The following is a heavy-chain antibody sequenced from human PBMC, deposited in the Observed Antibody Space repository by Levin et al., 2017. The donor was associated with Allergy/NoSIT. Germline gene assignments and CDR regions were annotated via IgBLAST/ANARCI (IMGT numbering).Heavy chain of an antibody. Sequence: GESLKISCAASGFTFSSYAMSWVRQAPGKGLEWVSAISGSGGSTYYADSVKGRFTISRDNSKNTLYLQMNSLRAEDTAVYYCAKDRAVAADYWGQGTLVTVSS. D-gene: IGHD6-19*01. CDR3: AKDRAVAADY. J-gene: IGHJ4*02. CDR1: GFTFSSYA. V-gene: IGHV3-23*01. CDR2: ISGSGGST.